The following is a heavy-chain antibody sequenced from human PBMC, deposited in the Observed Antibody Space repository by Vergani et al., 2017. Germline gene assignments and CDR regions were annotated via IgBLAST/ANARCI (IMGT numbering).Heavy chain of an antibody. CDR2: ISGSGGST. CDR1: GFTFNHYA. D-gene: IGHD5-12*01. J-gene: IGHJ6*02. CDR3: AKANPRNSGYDYLYYYHAMDV. V-gene: IGHV3-23*01. Sequence: EVQLLESGGDLVQPGGSLRLSCAASGFTFNHYAMNWVRQAPGKGLEWVSGISGSGGSTYYAGSVKGRFTISRDSSKNTLSLQMNSLSAGNTAVYYCAKANPRNSGYDYLYYYHAMDVWGQGTMVTVSS.